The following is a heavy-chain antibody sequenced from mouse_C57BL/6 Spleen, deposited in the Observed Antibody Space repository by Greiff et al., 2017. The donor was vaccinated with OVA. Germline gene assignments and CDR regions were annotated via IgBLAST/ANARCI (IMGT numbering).Heavy chain of an antibody. Sequence: QVTLKVSGPGILQPSQTLSLTCSFSGFSLSTFGMGVGWIRQPSGKGLEWLAHIWWDDDKYYNPALKSRLTISKDTSKNQVFLKIANVDTADTATYYCARIPDYYGSSYGSYFDYWGQGTTLTVSS. V-gene: IGHV8-8*01. CDR1: GFSLSTFGMG. CDR2: IWWDDDK. J-gene: IGHJ2*01. CDR3: ARIPDYYGSSYGSYFDY. D-gene: IGHD1-1*01.